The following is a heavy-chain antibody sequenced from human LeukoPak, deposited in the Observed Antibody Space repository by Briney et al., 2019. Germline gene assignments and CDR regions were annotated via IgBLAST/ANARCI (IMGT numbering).Heavy chain of an antibody. V-gene: IGHV4-30-4*01. CDR3: VKEATGHFDS. CDR1: GDSISGGDFY. J-gene: IGHJ4*02. D-gene: IGHD1-26*01. CDR2: IYYSEST. Sequence: SQTLSLTCTVSGDSISGGDFYWSWIRQPPGKGLEWVGYIYYSESTYYNPSLKSRVVISVDTSKNQFSLKLSSVTAADTAVYYCVKEATGHFDSWGQGTLVPVSS.